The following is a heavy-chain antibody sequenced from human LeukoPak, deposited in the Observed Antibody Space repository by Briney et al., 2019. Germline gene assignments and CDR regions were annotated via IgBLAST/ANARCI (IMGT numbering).Heavy chain of an antibody. CDR2: IKQDGSEK. Sequence: GGSLRLSCAASGFTFSSYWMSWVRQVPGKGLEWVANIKQDGSEKYYVDSVKGRFANSKDNAKNSLYLQMDSLRVEDTAMYYCVRVSIAGSTIAFDVWGQGTMVTVSS. CDR3: VRVSIAGSTIAFDV. J-gene: IGHJ3*01. CDR1: GFTFSSYW. D-gene: IGHD1-26*01. V-gene: IGHV3-7*01.